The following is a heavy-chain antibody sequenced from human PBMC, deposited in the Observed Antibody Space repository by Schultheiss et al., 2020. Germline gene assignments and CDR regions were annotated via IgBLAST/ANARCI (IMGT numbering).Heavy chain of an antibody. CDR2: ISYDGSNK. CDR1: GFTFSSYA. V-gene: IGHV3-30*04. J-gene: IGHJ6*03. D-gene: IGHD3-3*01. CDR3: ARLITIFGVVIMGSYYYYYMDV. Sequence: GGSLRLSCAASGFTFSSYAMSWVRQAPGKGLEWVAVISYDGSNKYYADSVKGRFTISRDNSKNTLYLQMNSLRAEDTAVYYCARLITIFGVVIMGSYYYYYMDVWGKGTTVTVSS.